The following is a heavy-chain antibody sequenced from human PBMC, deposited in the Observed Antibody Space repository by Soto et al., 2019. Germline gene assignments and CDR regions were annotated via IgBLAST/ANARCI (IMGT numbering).Heavy chain of an antibody. CDR2: INYDGSDT. J-gene: IGHJ4*01. CDR3: ARNKWGIDY. D-gene: IGHD7-27*01. Sequence: EVQLVESGGGLVQPGGSLRLSCAASGFTFSNHWMHWVRQVPGKGLVWVSRINYDGSDTSHADSVEGRFTISRDNAKNTLYLQMNSLRAEDTAVYYCARNKWGIDYWGHGTLVTVSS. V-gene: IGHV3-74*01. CDR1: GFTFSNHW.